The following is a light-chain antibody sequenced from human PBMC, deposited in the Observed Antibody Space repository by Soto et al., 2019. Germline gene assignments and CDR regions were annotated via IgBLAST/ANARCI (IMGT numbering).Light chain of an antibody. V-gene: IGKV1-39*01. CDR3: QQSYTIPIT. Sequence: DIQMTQSPSSLSASVGDRVTISCLASQSISIYLNWYQQKPGKAPNLLLYAASSLQGGVPLRFSGSGSGTDFTLTISSLQPEDFATFFCQQSYTIPITFGQGTRLDIK. CDR2: AAS. J-gene: IGKJ5*01. CDR1: QSISIY.